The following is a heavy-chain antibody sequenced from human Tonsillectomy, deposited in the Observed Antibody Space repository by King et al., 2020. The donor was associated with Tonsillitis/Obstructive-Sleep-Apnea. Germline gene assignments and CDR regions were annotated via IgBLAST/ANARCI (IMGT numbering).Heavy chain of an antibody. J-gene: IGHJ3*02. CDR2: IYYSGST. D-gene: IGHD3-22*01. CDR3: ARGVGYYYDSSGYLDAFDI. V-gene: IGHV4-59*01. Sequence: VQLQESGPGLVKPSETLSLTCTVSGGSISSYYWSWIRQPPGKGLEWIGYIYYSGSTNYNPSLKSRVTISVDTSKNQFSLKLSFVTAADTAVYYCARGVGYYYDSSGYLDAFDIWGQGTMVTVSS. CDR1: GGSISSYY.